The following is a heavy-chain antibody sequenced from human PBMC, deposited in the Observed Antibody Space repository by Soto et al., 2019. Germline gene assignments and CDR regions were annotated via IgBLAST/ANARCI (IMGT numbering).Heavy chain of an antibody. J-gene: IGHJ4*02. CDR2: ISHHGLKE. V-gene: IGHV3-30*18. D-gene: IGHD1-26*01. CDR3: AKDWVGGSNKYYFEY. Sequence: ALRLSFLASGFTFRDYGMHWVRQSPGKGLEWVAGISHHGLKEHYADSVKGRFTISRDNSKKTVYLQLNSLRGDDTAVYYCAKDWVGGSNKYYFEYWGQGTLVTVSS. CDR1: GFTFRDYG.